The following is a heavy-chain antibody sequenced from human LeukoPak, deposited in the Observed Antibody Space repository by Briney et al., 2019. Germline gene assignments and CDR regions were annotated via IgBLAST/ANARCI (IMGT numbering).Heavy chain of an antibody. CDR3: AGGLGIAAAGTLYAFDI. D-gene: IGHD6-13*01. V-gene: IGHV1-18*01. J-gene: IGHJ3*02. CDR2: ISAYNGNT. CDR1: GYTFTSYG. Sequence: ASVKVSCKASGYTFTSYGISWVRQAPGQGLEWMGWISAYNGNTNYAQKLQGRVTMTTDTSTSTAYMELRSLRSDDTAVYYCAGGLGIAAAGTLYAFDIWGQGTMVTVSS.